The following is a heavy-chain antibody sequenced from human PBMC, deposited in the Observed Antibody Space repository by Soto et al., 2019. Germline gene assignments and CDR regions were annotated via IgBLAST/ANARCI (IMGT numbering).Heavy chain of an antibody. J-gene: IGHJ5*02. CDR3: TSHGLGGYCSSTSCYKYNWFDP. CDR1: GFTFSGSA. CDR2: IRSKANSYAT. V-gene: IGHV3-73*01. D-gene: IGHD2-2*01. Sequence: GVLRLSCAASGFTFSGSAMHWVRQASGKGLEWVGRIRSKANSYATAYAASVKGRFTISRDDSKNTAYLQMNSLKTEDTAVYYCTSHGLGGYCSSTSCYKYNWFDPWGQGTLVTVSS.